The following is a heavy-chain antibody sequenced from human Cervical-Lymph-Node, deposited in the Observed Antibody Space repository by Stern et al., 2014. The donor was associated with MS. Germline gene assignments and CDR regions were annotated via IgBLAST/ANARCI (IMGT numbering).Heavy chain of an antibody. D-gene: IGHD4-17*01. CDR2: ILPVHGGT. Sequence: QVQLVQSGAEVKKPWASVTVSCKASGYTFTDYSLHWVRQAPGKGLEWMGWILPVHGGTRRAQYFQGRVTMTVDTDISKAYMELSMLTSDDTAVYYCARTKTVTTYYGMDVWGQGTTVTVS. CDR1: GYTFTDYS. CDR3: ARTKTVTTYYGMDV. V-gene: IGHV1-2*02. J-gene: IGHJ6*02.